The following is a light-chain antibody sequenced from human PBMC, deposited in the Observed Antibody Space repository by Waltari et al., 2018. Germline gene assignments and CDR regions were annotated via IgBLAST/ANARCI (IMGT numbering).Light chain of an antibody. Sequence: EVVLTQSPATLSWSPGERATLPCRASQSVYNFLAWYQQKPGQAPRLLIYEASQRATGIPARFSGSGAGTNFTLTISSLEPEDAAVYYCQQRANWPPLTFGGGTKVEIK. CDR1: QSVYNF. CDR2: EAS. CDR3: QQRANWPPLT. V-gene: IGKV3-11*01. J-gene: IGKJ4*01.